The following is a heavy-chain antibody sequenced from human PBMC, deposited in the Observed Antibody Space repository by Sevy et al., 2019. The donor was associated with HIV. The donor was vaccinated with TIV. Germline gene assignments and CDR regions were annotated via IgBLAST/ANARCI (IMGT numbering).Heavy chain of an antibody. V-gene: IGHV3-30*18. J-gene: IGHJ4*02. CDR2: ISYDGSNK. D-gene: IGHD6-19*01. CDR1: GFTFSSYG. Sequence: GGSLRLSCAASGFTFSSYGTHWVRQAPGKGLEWVAVISYDGSNKYYADSVKGRFTISRDNSKNTLYLQMNSLRAEDTAVYYCAKDSTVAGTRGEFDYWGQGTLVTVSS. CDR3: AKDSTVAGTRGEFDY.